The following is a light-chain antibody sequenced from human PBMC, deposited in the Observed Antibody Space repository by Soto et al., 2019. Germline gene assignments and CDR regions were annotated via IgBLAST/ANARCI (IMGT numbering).Light chain of an antibody. V-gene: IGKV3-15*01. J-gene: IGKJ4*01. CDR2: DTS. Sequence: ETVMTQSAATLSVSPWESATLSCRASHSVGSTLAWYQQKPGQAPRLLMYDTSTRATGIPARFSGSGSGTDFTLTISSLQPEDVATYYCQKYNSAPRTFGGGTKVDIK. CDR3: QKYNSAPRT. CDR1: HSVGST.